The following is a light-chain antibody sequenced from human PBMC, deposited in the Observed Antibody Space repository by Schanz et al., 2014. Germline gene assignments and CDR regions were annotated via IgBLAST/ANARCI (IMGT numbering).Light chain of an antibody. CDR1: QSVGGIY. J-gene: IGKJ4*01. CDR3: QQYDSHLT. V-gene: IGKV3-20*01. Sequence: EVVLTQSPGTLSLSPGDTATLSCRASQSVGGIYLAWYQQKRGQAPRLLIYGVSTRATGVPARFSGSGSGTDFALTISGLQPDDLGTYYCQQYDSHLTFGGGTKVEI. CDR2: GVS.